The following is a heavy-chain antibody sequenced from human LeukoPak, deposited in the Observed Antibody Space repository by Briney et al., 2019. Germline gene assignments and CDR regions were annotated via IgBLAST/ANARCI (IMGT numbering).Heavy chain of an antibody. CDR1: GGTFSSYA. CDR3: ARAVGDYVLNWFDP. Sequence: SVKVSCKASGGTFSSYAISWVRQAPGQGLEWMGRIIPILGIANYAQKFQGRVTITADKSTSTAYMELSSLRSEDTAVYYCARAVGDYVLNWFDPWGQGTLVTVSP. D-gene: IGHD4-17*01. CDR2: IIPILGIA. J-gene: IGHJ5*02. V-gene: IGHV1-69*04.